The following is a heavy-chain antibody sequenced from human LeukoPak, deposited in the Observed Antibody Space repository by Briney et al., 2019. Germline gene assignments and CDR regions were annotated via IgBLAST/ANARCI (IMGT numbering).Heavy chain of an antibody. Sequence: PGGSLRLSCAASGFTFSSYAMSWVRQAPGKGLEWVSAISGSGGSTYYADSVKGRFTISRDNSKNTLYLQMNSLRAEDTAVYYCADLGYSSRPQSSKFDYWGQGTLVTVSS. CDR3: ADLGYSSRPQSSKFDY. CDR1: GFTFSSYA. V-gene: IGHV3-23*01. J-gene: IGHJ4*02. D-gene: IGHD6-13*01. CDR2: ISGSGGST.